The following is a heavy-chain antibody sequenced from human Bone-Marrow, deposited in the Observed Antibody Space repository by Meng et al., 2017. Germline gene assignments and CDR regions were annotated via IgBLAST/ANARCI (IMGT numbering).Heavy chain of an antibody. J-gene: IGHJ1*01. CDR1: GGTFSSYA. CDR2: IIPIFGTA. D-gene: IGHD5-18*01. V-gene: IGHV1-69*13. CDR3: AREQSQLSRGKYFQH. Sequence: SVKVSCRASGGTFSSYAISWVRQAPGQGLEWMGGIIPIFGTANYAQKFQGRVTITADESTSTAYMELSSLRSEDTAVYYCAREQSQLSRGKYFQHWGQGTLVTVSS.